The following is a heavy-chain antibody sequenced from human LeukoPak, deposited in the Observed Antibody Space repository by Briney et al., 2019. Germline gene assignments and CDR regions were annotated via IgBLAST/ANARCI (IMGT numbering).Heavy chain of an antibody. D-gene: IGHD2/OR15-2a*01. J-gene: IGHJ6*02. Sequence: PGGSLRLSCAASGFTFSSYAMSWVRQAPGKGPEWVSAISGSGGSTYYADSVKGRFTISRDNSKNTLYLQMNSLRAEDTAVYYCANFPPVISPEYYYYGMDVWGQGTTVTVSS. CDR2: ISGSGGST. CDR1: GFTFSSYA. CDR3: ANFPPVISPEYYYYGMDV. V-gene: IGHV3-23*01.